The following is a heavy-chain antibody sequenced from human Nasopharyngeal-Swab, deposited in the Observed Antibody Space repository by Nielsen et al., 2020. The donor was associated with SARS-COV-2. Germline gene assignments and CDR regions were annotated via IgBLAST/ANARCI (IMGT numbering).Heavy chain of an antibody. CDR2: IATAGDT. J-gene: IGHJ5*02. CDR1: GFTFSSYD. D-gene: IGHD6-13*01. CDR3: ARGYEVAARDDWFDP. V-gene: IGHV3-13*01. Sequence: GGSLRLSCAASGFTFSSYDMHWVRQVTGKGLEWVSAIATAGDTYYAGSVKGRFTISRENAKNSLYLQMNRLRAEDTAVYYCARGYEVAARDDWFDPLGQGTLVTVSS.